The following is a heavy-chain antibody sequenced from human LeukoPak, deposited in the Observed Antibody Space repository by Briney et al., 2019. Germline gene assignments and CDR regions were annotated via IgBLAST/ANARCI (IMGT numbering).Heavy chain of an antibody. CDR3: AKEPPITIFGVVIHYMDV. J-gene: IGHJ6*03. D-gene: IGHD3-3*01. CDR2: IRYDGSNK. CDR1: GFTFSSYG. V-gene: IGHV3-30*02. Sequence: GGSLRLSCAASGFTFSSYGMHWVRQAPGKGLEWVAFIRYDGSNKYYADSVKGRFTISRDNSKNTLYLQMNGLRAEDTAVYYCAKEPPITIFGVVIHYMDVWGKGTTVTVSS.